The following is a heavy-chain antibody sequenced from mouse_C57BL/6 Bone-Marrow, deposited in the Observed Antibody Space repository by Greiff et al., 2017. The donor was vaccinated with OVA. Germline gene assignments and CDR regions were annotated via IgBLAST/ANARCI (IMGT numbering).Heavy chain of an antibody. CDR3: ARPLVTGTFAY. CDR2: INPSNGGT. Sequence: QVHVKQPGTELVKPGASVKLSCKASGYTFTSYWMHWVKQRPGQGLEWIGNINPSNGGTNYNEKFKSKATLTVDKASSTAYMQLSSLTSEDSAVYYCARPLVTGTFAYWGQGTLVTVSA. CDR1: GYTFTSYW. J-gene: IGHJ3*01. D-gene: IGHD4-1*01. V-gene: IGHV1-53*01.